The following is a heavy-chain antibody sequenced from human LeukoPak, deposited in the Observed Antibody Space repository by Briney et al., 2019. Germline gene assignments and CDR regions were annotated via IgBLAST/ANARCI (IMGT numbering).Heavy chain of an antibody. CDR3: ARANRGSDYSLANGYYYYYYIDV. J-gene: IGHJ6*03. V-gene: IGHV4-30-2*01. CDR1: GDSISSGRYY. CDR2: MFHSGST. D-gene: IGHD3-10*01. Sequence: PSQTLSLTCTVSGDSISSGRYYWSWIRQPPGKGLEWIGYMFHSGSTYYNPSLKSRVTISVDRSENQLSLKLSSVTAADTAVYFCARANRGSDYSLANGYYYYYYIDVWGKGITVTVSS.